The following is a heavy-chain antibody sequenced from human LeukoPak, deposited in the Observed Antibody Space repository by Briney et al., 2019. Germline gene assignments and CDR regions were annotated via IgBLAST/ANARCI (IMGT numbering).Heavy chain of an antibody. J-gene: IGHJ6*03. Sequence: GGSLRLSCAASGFTFSSYEMHWVRQAPGKGLEWVSYISSSGSTIYYADSVKGRFTISRDNAKNSLYLQMNSLRAEDTAVYYCVRVRGKSDYYYMDVWGKGTTVTISS. D-gene: IGHD3-10*01. CDR3: VRVRGKSDYYYMDV. V-gene: IGHV3-48*03. CDR1: GFTFSSYE. CDR2: ISSSGSTI.